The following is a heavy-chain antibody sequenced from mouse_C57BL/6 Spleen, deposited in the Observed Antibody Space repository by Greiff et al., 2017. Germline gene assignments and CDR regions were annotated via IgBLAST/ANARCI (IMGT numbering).Heavy chain of an antibody. CDR1: GFSFNTYA. Sequence: EVMLVESGGGLVQPKGSLKLSCAASGFSFNTYAMNWVRQAPGKGLEWVARIRSKSNNYATYYADSVKDRFTISRDDSESMLYLQMNNLKTEDTAMYYCARNYDDYAMDYWGQGTSVTVSS. V-gene: IGHV10-1*01. J-gene: IGHJ4*01. CDR3: ARNYDDYAMDY. D-gene: IGHD2-4*01. CDR2: IRSKSNNYAT.